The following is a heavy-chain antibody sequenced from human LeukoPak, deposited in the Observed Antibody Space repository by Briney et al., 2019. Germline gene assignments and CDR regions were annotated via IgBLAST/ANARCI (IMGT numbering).Heavy chain of an antibody. V-gene: IGHV4-31*03. J-gene: IGHJ6*02. D-gene: IGHD1-1*01. CDR1: GGSISSGGYY. CDR2: IYYSGST. Sequence: PSETPSLTCTVSGGSISSGGYYWSWIRQHPGKGLEWIGYIYYSGSTYYNPSLKSRVTISVDTSKNQFSLKLSSVTAADTAVYYCARDRLERRYYYYGMDVWGQGTTVTVSS. CDR3: ARDRLERRYYYYGMDV.